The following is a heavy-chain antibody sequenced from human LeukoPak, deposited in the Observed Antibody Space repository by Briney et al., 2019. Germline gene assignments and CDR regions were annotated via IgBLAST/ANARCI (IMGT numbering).Heavy chain of an antibody. V-gene: IGHV1-46*01. J-gene: IGHJ4*02. D-gene: IGHD6-19*01. CDR2: INPSGGST. CDR1: GYTLTKLS. Sequence: ASVKVSCKVSGYTLTKLSMHWVRQAPGQGLEWMGIINPSGGSTSYAQKFQGRVTMTRDTSTSTVYMELSSLRSEDTAVYYCARDIFKQWLVLDYWGQGTLVTVSS. CDR3: ARDIFKQWLVLDY.